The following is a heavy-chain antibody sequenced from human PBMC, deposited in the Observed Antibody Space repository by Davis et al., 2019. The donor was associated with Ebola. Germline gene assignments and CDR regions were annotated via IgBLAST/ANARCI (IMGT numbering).Heavy chain of an antibody. CDR2: IDRDGSST. CDR1: GFTLSSYR. J-gene: IGHJ4*02. D-gene: IGHD3-22*01. V-gene: IGHV3-74*01. CDR3: AKDYYDSTGRYFDY. Sequence: HTGGSLRLSCAVSGFTLSSYRMHWVRQVPGTGLVWVSRIDRDGSSTNYADSVKGRFTISRDNSKNTLYLQMSSLRAEDTAVYYCAKDYYDSTGRYFDYWGQGTLVTVSS.